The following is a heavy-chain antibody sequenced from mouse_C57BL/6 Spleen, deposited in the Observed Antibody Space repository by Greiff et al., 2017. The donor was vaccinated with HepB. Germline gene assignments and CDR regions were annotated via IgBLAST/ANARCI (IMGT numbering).Heavy chain of an antibody. CDR3: AREGLGRNFDY. CDR1: GYSITSGYY. Sequence: EVQLQESGPGLVKPSQSLSLTCSVTGYSITSGYYWNWIRQFPGNKLEWMGYISYDGSNNYNPSLKNRISITRDTSKNQFFLKLNSVTTEDTATYYCAREGLGRNFDYWGQGTTLTVSS. J-gene: IGHJ2*01. CDR2: ISYDGSN. D-gene: IGHD4-1*01. V-gene: IGHV3-6*01.